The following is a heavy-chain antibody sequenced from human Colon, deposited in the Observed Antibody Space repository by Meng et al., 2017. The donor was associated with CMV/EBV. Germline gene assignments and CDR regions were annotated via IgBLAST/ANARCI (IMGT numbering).Heavy chain of an antibody. CDR2: IFPGASET. V-gene: IGHV5-51*01. CDR3: ARGVVSTPFDY. Sequence: KVSCKGSGYSFTNYWIAWVRQTTGKGLEWMGTIFPGASETRYSPSFQGQVTISADKSISTAYLQWTSLKTSDTAIYYCARGVVSTPFDYWGQGTLVTVSS. CDR1: GYSFTNYW. D-gene: IGHD2-15*01. J-gene: IGHJ4*02.